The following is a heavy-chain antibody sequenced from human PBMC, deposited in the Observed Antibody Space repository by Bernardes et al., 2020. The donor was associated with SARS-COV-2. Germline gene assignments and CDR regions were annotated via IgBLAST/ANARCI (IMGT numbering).Heavy chain of an antibody. CDR3: ARDVPVTGAADY. V-gene: IGHV3-30-3*01. CDR1: GFTFSSYA. J-gene: IGHJ4*02. CDR2: ISYDGSNK. Sequence: GSLRLSYAASGFTFSSYAMHWVRQAPGKGLEWVAVISYDGSNKYYADSVKGRFTISRDNSKNTLYLQMNSLRAEDTAVYYCARDVPVTGAADYWGQGTLVTVSS. D-gene: IGHD1-26*01.